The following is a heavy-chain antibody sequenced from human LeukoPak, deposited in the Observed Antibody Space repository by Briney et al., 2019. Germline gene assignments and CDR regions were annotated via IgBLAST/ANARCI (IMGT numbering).Heavy chain of an antibody. Sequence: GASVKVSRKASGYTFASYYMHWVRQAPGQGLEWMGIINPSGDNTWYAQKFQGRVTMTRDMATSTDYMEVSSLRSEDTAVYYCARDNSVGDSAWWFDPWGQGTLVTVSS. D-gene: IGHD5-12*01. CDR2: INPSGDNT. CDR3: ARDNSVGDSAWWFDP. J-gene: IGHJ5*02. V-gene: IGHV1-46*01. CDR1: GYTFASYY.